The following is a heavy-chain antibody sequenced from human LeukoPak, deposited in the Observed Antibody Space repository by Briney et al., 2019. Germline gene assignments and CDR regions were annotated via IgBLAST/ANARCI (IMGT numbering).Heavy chain of an antibody. Sequence: ASVKVSCKASGYTFTGYYMHWVRQAPGQGLEWMGWINPNSGGTNYAQKFQGWVTMTRDTSISTAYMELSRLRSDDTAVYYCAKDEKYCSGDNCQIYWGQGTLVTVSS. D-gene: IGHD2-15*01. CDR1: GYTFTGYY. V-gene: IGHV1-2*04. J-gene: IGHJ4*02. CDR2: INPNSGGT. CDR3: AKDEKYCSGDNCQIY.